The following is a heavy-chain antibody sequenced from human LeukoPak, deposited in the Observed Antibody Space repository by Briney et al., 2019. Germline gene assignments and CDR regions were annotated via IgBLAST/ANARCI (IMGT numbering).Heavy chain of an antibody. J-gene: IGHJ6*03. D-gene: IGHD2-15*01. Sequence: PSETLSLTCTVSGGSISSYYWSWIRQPPGKGLEWIGYIYYSGSTNYNPSLKSRVTISVDTSKNQFSLKLSSVTAADTAVYYCARGVKRSGGTSRVGYYYMDVWGKGTTVTVSS. V-gene: IGHV4-59*08. CDR1: GGSISSYY. CDR3: ARGVKRSGGTSRVGYYYMDV. CDR2: IYYSGST.